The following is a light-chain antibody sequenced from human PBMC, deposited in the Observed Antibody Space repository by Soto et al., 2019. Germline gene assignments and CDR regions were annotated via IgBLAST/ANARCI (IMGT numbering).Light chain of an antibody. J-gene: IGKJ5*01. Sequence: DIQLTQSPSFLSASVGDRVTITCRASQGISNYLAWYQQRPGKAPKLLIYAASTLQTGVPSRFSGSGSGTEFTLTISSLQPEDFATYHCQQLTSYPRSTSGQGTRLEIK. V-gene: IGKV1-9*01. CDR1: QGISNY. CDR3: QQLTSYPRST. CDR2: AAS.